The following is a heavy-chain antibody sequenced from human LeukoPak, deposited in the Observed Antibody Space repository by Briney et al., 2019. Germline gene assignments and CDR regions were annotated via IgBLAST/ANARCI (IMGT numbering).Heavy chain of an antibody. D-gene: IGHD6-19*01. CDR3: AREVAVATSYYYYYGMDV. Sequence: PSQTLSLTCAISGDSVSSNSAAWNWIRQSPSRGLEWLGRTYYRSKWYNDYAVSVKSRITINPDTSKNQFSLQLNSATPEDTAVYYCAREVAVATSYYYYYGMDVWGQGTTVTVSS. J-gene: IGHJ6*02. CDR1: GDSVSSNSAA. V-gene: IGHV6-1*01. CDR2: TYYRSKWYN.